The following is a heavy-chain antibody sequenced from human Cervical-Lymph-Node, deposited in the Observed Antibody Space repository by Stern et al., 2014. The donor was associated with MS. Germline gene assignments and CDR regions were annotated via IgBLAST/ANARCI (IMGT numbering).Heavy chain of an antibody. CDR2: INPNNGGT. V-gene: IGHV1-2*02. J-gene: IGHJ4*02. CDR1: GYTFSAKY. Sequence: DQLVESGAEVKKPGASVKVSCKTSGYTFSAKYLHWIRQAPGQGLEWMGWINPNNGGTNYAHNFQGRVTMTSDRSITTVYMELSSLRSDDTAVFFCARDSGRSGWYDDFDYWGQGTL. D-gene: IGHD6-19*01. CDR3: ARDSGRSGWYDDFDY.